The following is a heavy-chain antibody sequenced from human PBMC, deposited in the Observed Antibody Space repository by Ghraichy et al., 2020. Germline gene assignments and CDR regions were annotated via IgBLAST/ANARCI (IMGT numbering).Heavy chain of an antibody. CDR2: MSYDGSKK. D-gene: IGHD6-13*01. Sequence: GGSLRLSCAASGFTFSSYAMHWVRQAPGKGLEWVAVMSYDGSKKFYTDSVKGRFTISRDNSKNTLYLQMNSLRAEDTAVYYCAKDHYGGYSRSWYPDYWGQGTLVTVSS. J-gene: IGHJ4*02. CDR1: GFTFSSYA. V-gene: IGHV3-30-3*01. CDR3: AKDHYGGYSRSWYPDY.